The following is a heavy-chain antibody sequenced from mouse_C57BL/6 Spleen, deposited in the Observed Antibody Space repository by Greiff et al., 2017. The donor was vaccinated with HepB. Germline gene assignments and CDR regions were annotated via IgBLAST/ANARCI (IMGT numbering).Heavy chain of an antibody. CDR3: ARREGSSGFAY. CDR2: IDPSDSYT. CDR1: GYTFTSYW. J-gene: IGHJ3*01. Sequence: QVQLQQPGAELVMPGASVKLSCKASGYTFTSYWMHWVKQRPGQGLEWIGEIDPSDSYTNYNQKFKGKSTLTVDKSSSTAYMQLSSLTSEDSAVYYCARREGSSGFAYWGQGTLVTVSA. D-gene: IGHD3-2*02. V-gene: IGHV1-69*01.